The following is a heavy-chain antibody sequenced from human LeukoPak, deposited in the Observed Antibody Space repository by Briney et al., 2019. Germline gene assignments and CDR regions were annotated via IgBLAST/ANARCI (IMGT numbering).Heavy chain of an antibody. D-gene: IGHD5-12*01. V-gene: IGHV4-39*07. CDR1: GGPISSSSYY. CDR2: IYYSGGT. CDR3: ARAGGGYDY. Sequence: SETLSLTCTVSGGPISSSSYYWGWIRQPPGKGLEWIGSIYYSGGTYYNPSLKSRVTISLDTSKNQFSLKLSSVTAADTAVYYCARAGGGYDYWGQGTLVTVSS. J-gene: IGHJ4*02.